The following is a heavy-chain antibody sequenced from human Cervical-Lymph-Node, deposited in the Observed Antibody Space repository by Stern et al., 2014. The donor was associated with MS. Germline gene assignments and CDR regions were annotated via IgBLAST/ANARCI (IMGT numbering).Heavy chain of an antibody. CDR2: IWDDGNKK. CDR1: GFTFSNYG. Sequence: VQLVESGGGVVQPGRSLRLSCAASGFTFSNYGMHWVRQAPGTGLEWLAVIWDDGNKKYYADSGKGRFPLSKDNSKNPVFSQMSSLTTQETALYFCAKRNWNYEGMGLWGPGTLGTV. CDR3: AKRNWNYEGMGL. V-gene: IGHV3-33*06. D-gene: IGHD1-7*01. J-gene: IGHJ4*02.